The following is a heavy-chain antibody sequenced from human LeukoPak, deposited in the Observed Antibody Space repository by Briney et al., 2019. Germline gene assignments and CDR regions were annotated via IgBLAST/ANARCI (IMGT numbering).Heavy chain of an antibody. CDR1: GYSFTSYW. Sequence: GESLKISCKGSGYSFTSYWIGWVRQMPGKGLEWMGIIYPGDYDTRYSPSFKGQVTISVDKSISSAYLQWSGLKASDTAIYYCARAPTSVSNPYYFDYWGQGTLVTASS. CDR2: IYPGDYDT. J-gene: IGHJ4*02. V-gene: IGHV5-51*01. CDR3: ARAPTSVSNPYYFDY.